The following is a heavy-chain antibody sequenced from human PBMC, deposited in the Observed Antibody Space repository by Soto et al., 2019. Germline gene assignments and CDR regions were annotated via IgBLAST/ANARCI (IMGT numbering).Heavy chain of an antibody. CDR1: GFRFSVSY. CDR2: INGDSTDI. CDR3: STNPRMIDD. V-gene: IGHV3-11*03. Sequence: DWPGGSPTLSCAASGFRFSVSYMTWVRQAPGKGLEWLSYINGDSTDINYAASVRGRFTICRDNSKNSLFLRMDSLRAEDTAFDYCSTNPRMIDDWGQGTLVTVSS. J-gene: IGHJ4*02.